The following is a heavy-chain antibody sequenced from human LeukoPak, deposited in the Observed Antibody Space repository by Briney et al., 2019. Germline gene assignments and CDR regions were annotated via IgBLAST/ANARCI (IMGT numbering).Heavy chain of an antibody. Sequence: SETLSLTCTVSGGSISSSSYYWGWIRQPPGKGLEWIGSIYYSGSTYYNPSLKSRVTISVDTSKNQFSLKLSSVTAADTAVYYSARRTSPYYYDSSGLSDDAFDIWGQGTMVTVSS. D-gene: IGHD3-22*01. CDR2: IYYSGST. CDR3: ARRTSPYYYDSSGLSDDAFDI. V-gene: IGHV4-39*01. J-gene: IGHJ3*02. CDR1: GGSISSSSYY.